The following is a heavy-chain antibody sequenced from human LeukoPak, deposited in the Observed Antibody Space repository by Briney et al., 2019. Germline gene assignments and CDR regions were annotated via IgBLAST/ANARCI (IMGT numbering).Heavy chain of an antibody. Sequence: GGSLRLSCAASGFTFSSYAMSWVRQAPGKGLEWVSAISGSGGSTYYADSVKGRFTISRDNSENTLYLQMNSLRAEDTAVYYCAKDITDFDWLFQRSDWFDPWGQGTLVTVSS. CDR2: ISGSGGST. CDR3: AKDITDFDWLFQRSDWFDP. CDR1: GFTFSSYA. V-gene: IGHV3-23*01. J-gene: IGHJ5*02. D-gene: IGHD3-9*01.